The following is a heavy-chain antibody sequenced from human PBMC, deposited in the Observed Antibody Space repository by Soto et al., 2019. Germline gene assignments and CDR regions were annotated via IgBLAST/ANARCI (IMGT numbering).Heavy chain of an antibody. Sequence: ASVKVSCKASGYTFTTYAMHWVRQAPGQRLEWMGWINAANGNAKYSQKFQGRFTISRDNAKNSLYLQMNSLRAEDTAVYYCAKKRAPCTIAGCYFPFDIWGQGTKVTVSS. CDR1: GYTFTTYA. CDR2: INAANGNA. J-gene: IGHJ3*02. D-gene: IGHD2-15*01. V-gene: IGHV1-3*01. CDR3: AKKRAPCTIAGCYFPFDI.